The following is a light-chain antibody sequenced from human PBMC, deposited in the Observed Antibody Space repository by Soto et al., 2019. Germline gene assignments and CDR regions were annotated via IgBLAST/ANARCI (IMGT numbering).Light chain of an antibody. J-gene: IGKJ1*01. V-gene: IGKV1-27*01. CDR2: GAS. CDR3: QKYDMEPPGT. CDR1: QGINNF. Sequence: DIQITQSASSLSASVGDRVTITCRASQGINNFLAWYQQRPGKVPKLLIFGASTLQSGVSSRFSGSGSGTDFSLTISNLQPEDIATYYCQKYDMEPPGTFGQGTKVDIK.